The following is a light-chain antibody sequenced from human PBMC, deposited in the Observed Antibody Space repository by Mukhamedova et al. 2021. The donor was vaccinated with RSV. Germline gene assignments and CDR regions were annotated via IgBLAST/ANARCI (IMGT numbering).Light chain of an antibody. J-gene: IGLJ1*01. V-gene: IGLV1-44*01. CDR3: ATWDDSLKGPV. Sequence: ISCSGGSSNIGSNTVSWYQQLPGTAPKLLIYSNNQRPSGVPDRFSGSKSGTSASLAISGLLSEDEADYYCATWDDSLKGPVFGTGT. CDR1: SSNIGSNT. CDR2: SNN.